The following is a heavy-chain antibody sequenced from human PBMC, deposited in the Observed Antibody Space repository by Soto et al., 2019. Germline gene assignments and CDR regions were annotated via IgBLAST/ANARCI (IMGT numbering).Heavy chain of an antibody. D-gene: IGHD3-3*01. CDR2: ISYDGSNK. CDR3: ARGSFTIFGVVPYWFDP. J-gene: IGHJ5*02. CDR1: GLTFSSYA. V-gene: IGHV3-30-3*01. Sequence: GGSLRLSCAASGLTFSSYAMHWVRQAPGKGLEWVAVISYDGSNKYYADSVKGRFTISRDNSKNTLYLQMNSLRAEDTAVYYCARGSFTIFGVVPYWFDPWGQGTLVTVSS.